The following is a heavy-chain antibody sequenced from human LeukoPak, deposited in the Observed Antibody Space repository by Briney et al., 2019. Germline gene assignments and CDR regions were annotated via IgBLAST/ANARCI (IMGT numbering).Heavy chain of an antibody. J-gene: IGHJ4*02. V-gene: IGHV3-33*01. D-gene: IGHD6-19*01. CDR1: GFTLSSYG. CDR2: IWYDGSNK. CDR3: ARLSIAVAGPFDY. Sequence: GGSLRLSCAASGFTLSSYGMHWVRQAPGKGLEWVAVIWYDGSNKYYADSVKGRFTISRDNSKNTLYLQMNSLRAEDTAVYYCARLSIAVAGPFDYWGQGTLVTVSS.